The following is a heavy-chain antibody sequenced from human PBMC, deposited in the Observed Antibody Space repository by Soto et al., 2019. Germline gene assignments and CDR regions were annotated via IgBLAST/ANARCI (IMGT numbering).Heavy chain of an antibody. CDR3: AQSCCGGDCYSDWYFDL. J-gene: IGHJ2*01. CDR1: GFSLSTSGVG. D-gene: IGHD2-21*02. Sequence: QITLKESGPTLVKPTQTLTLTCTFSGFSLSTSGVGVGWIRQPPGKALEWLALIYWDDDKRYSPSLKSRLTITKDTSKNQVVLTMTNMDPVDTATYYCAQSCCGGDCYSDWYFDLWGRGTLVTVSS. CDR2: IYWDDDK. V-gene: IGHV2-5*02.